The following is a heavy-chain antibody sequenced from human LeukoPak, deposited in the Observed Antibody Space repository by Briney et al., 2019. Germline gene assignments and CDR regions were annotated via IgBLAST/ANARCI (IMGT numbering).Heavy chain of an antibody. Sequence: PGGSLRLSCAASGFTFSSYEMNWVRQAPGKGLEWVSYISSSGSTIYYADSVKGRFTISRDNAKNSLYPQMNSLRAEDTAVYYCARESGERGYSYGFRYFDYWGQGTLVTVSS. CDR2: ISSSGSTI. J-gene: IGHJ4*02. CDR1: GFTFSSYE. V-gene: IGHV3-48*03. D-gene: IGHD5-18*01. CDR3: ARESGERGYSYGFRYFDY.